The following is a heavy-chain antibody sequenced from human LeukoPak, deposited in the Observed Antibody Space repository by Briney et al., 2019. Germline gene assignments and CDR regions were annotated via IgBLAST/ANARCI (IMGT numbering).Heavy chain of an antibody. V-gene: IGHV3-73*01. CDR3: TRGLQPDAFDI. CDR2: IRSKANSYAS. J-gene: IGHJ3*02. D-gene: IGHD4-11*01. CDR1: GFTFSGSA. Sequence: GGSLRLSCAASGFTFSGSAMHWVRQASGKGLEWVGRIRSKANSYASAYAASVKGRFTISRDDSKNTAYLQMNSLKTEDTAVYYCTRGLQPDAFDIWGQGTMVTVSS.